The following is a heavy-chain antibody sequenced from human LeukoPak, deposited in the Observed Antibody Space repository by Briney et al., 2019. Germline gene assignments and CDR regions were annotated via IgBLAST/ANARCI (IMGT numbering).Heavy chain of an antibody. Sequence: SETLSLTCTVSGGSISSYYWSWIRQPAGKGLEWIGRIYTSGSTNYNPSLKSRVTMSVDTSKNQFSLKLSSVTAADTAVYYCARGGNLGYYGSGSYYYRAPNWFDPWGQGTLVTVSS. CDR1: GGSISSYY. CDR2: IYTSGST. CDR3: ARGGNLGYYGSGSYYYRAPNWFDP. V-gene: IGHV4-4*07. D-gene: IGHD3-10*01. J-gene: IGHJ5*02.